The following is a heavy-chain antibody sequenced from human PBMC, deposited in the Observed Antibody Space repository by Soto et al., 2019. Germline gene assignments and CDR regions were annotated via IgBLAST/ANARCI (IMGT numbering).Heavy chain of an antibody. J-gene: IGHJ6*02. CDR2: INPNSSGT. CDR1: GYRLRGNY. V-gene: IGHV1-2*02. CDR3: ARELIVDGTENYAMDX. D-gene: IGHD3-16*01. Sequence: SVQVSYKSSGYRLRGNYIHWVRQTPAQGLEWIGCINPNSSGTGYSQNIQRRVTMTMDTSLTTFYMQLNRLTSYDSALYYCARELIVDGTENYAMDXWGQGTPVTVS.